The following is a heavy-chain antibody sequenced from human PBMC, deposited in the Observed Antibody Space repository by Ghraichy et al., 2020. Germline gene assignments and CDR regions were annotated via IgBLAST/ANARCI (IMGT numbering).Heavy chain of an antibody. CDR3: ARERGGSYYDS. V-gene: IGHV3-7*01. D-gene: IGHD1-26*01. CDR1: GFTFGSFW. Sequence: GGSLRLSCAASGFTFGSFWMSWVRQAPGKGLEWVANIKQDGSDKNYVDSVKGRFTISRDNAKNSLYLQMNSLTGEDTAVYYCARERGGSYYDSWGQGTLSTVSS. J-gene: IGHJ5*01. CDR2: IKQDGSDK.